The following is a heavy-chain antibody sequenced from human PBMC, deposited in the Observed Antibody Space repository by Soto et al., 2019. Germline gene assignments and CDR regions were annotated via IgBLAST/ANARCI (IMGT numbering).Heavy chain of an antibody. CDR1: GFSLSRYW. Sequence: GAPILSSAASGFSLSRYWMNLDRQAPGKGLEWVANIKQDGTEKNYVDSVKGRFTISRDNARKSLYMQMDSLRAEDTAVYFCARGDTPMITGMDCFDIWGQGTMVTVSS. V-gene: IGHV3-7*01. D-gene: IGHD5-18*01. CDR3: ARGDTPMITGMDCFDI. J-gene: IGHJ3*02. CDR2: IKQDGTEK.